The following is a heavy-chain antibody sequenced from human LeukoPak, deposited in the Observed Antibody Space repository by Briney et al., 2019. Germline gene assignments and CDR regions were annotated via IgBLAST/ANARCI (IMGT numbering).Heavy chain of an antibody. CDR1: GFTVSTNY. CDR2: IKSKTDGGTT. V-gene: IGHV3-15*01. Sequence: GGSLRLSCAASGFTVSTNYMSWVRQAPGKGLEWVGRIKSKTDGGTTDYAAPVKGRFTISRDDSKNTLYLQMNSLKTEDTAVYYCTTDDPERNFFDYWGQGTLVTVSS. J-gene: IGHJ4*02. CDR3: TTDDPERNFFDY.